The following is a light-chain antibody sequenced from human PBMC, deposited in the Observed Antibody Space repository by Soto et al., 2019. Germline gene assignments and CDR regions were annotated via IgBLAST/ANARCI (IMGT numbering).Light chain of an antibody. V-gene: IGKV1-33*01. CDR1: QDISNH. CDR3: QQYAEYPLT. CDR2: DSS. J-gene: IGKJ3*01. Sequence: DIQMTQSPSSLSASVGDRVTITCQASQDISNHLNWYQHKPGTAPKLLIYDSSTLQTGVPSRFSGSGSGTDFTFSISSLQPEDFGAYYCQQYAEYPLTFGPGTKVDIK.